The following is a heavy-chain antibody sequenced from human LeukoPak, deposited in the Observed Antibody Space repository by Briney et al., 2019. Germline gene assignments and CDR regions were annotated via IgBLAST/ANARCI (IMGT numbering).Heavy chain of an antibody. CDR3: ARGATYGSGKFFDY. CDR1: GFTVSGNY. J-gene: IGHJ4*02. CDR2: IYTGGSI. V-gene: IGHV3-53*01. D-gene: IGHD3-10*01. Sequence: AGSLRLSCAASGFTVSGNYMSWVRQAPGKGLESVSVIYTGGSIYYADSVKGRFTISRDNSRNMLYLQMNSLRVEDTAVYHCARGATYGSGKFFDYWGQGTLVTVSS.